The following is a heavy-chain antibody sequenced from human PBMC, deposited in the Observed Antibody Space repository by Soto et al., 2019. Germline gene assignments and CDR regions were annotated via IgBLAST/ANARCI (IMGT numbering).Heavy chain of an antibody. D-gene: IGHD3-3*01. CDR2: ISYDGSNK. CDR3: ARNFWSGYYTLYYYYGMDV. CDR1: GFTFSSYA. Sequence: GGSLRLSCAASGFTFSSYAMHWVRQAPGKGLEWVAVISYDGSNKYYADSVKGRFTISRDNSKNTLYLQMNSLRAEDTAVYYCARNFWSGYYTLYYYYGMDVWGQGTTVTVSS. J-gene: IGHJ6*02. V-gene: IGHV3-30-3*01.